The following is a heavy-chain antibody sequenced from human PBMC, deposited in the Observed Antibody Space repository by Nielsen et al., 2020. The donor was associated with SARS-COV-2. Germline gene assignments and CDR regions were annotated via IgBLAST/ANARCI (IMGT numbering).Heavy chain of an antibody. D-gene: IGHD3-22*01. J-gene: IGHJ3*02. CDR2: IIPIFGTA. Sequence: WVRQAPGQRLEWMGGIIPIFGTANYAQKFQGRVTITADESTSTAYMELSSLRSEDTAVYYCARPITYYYDSSGYPDAFDIWGQGTMVTVSS. V-gene: IGHV1-69*01. CDR3: ARPITYYYDSSGYPDAFDI.